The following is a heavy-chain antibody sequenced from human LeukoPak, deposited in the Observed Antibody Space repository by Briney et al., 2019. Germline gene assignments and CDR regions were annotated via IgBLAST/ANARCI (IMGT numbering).Heavy chain of an antibody. CDR1: GGSISSSSYY. Sequence: SETLSLTCTVSGGSISSSSYYWGWIHQPPGKGLEWIGSIYYSGSTYYNPSLKSRVTISVDTSKNQFSLKLSSVTAADTAVYYCARDSYYYDSSGYYRFDYWGQGTLVTASS. D-gene: IGHD3-22*01. V-gene: IGHV4-39*07. J-gene: IGHJ4*02. CDR2: IYYSGST. CDR3: ARDSYYYDSSGYYRFDY.